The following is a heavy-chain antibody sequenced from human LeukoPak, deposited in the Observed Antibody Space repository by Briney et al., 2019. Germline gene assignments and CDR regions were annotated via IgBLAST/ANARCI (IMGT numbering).Heavy chain of an antibody. J-gene: IGHJ4*02. CDR2: ISGSGGST. Sequence: GGSLRLSCAASGFTFSSYAMSWVRQAPGKGLEWVSAISGSGGSTFYTDSVKGRFTISRDNTKNTLYLQMNSLRAEDTAVYYCAKDLKGYYGSGSYPHWGQGTLVSVSS. CDR3: AKDLKGYYGSGSYPH. V-gene: IGHV3-23*01. CDR1: GFTFSSYA. D-gene: IGHD3-10*01.